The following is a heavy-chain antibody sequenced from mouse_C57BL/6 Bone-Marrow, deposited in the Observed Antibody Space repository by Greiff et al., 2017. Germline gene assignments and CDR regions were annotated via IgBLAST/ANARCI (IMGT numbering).Heavy chain of an antibody. J-gene: IGHJ2*01. V-gene: IGHV7-3*01. CDR2: IRNKANGYTT. Sequence: EVQRVESGGGLVQPGGSLSLSCAASGFTFTDYYMSWVRQPPGKALEWLGFIRNKANGYTTEYSASVKGRFTISRDNSQSILYLQMNALRAEDSATYYCARYGKGSKDYWGQGTTLTVSS. CDR1: GFTFTDYY. CDR3: ARYGKGSKDY.